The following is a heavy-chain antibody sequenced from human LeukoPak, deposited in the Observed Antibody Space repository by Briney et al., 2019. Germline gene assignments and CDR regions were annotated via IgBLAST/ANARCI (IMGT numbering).Heavy chain of an antibody. J-gene: IGHJ4*02. Sequence: SVKVSCKASGGTFSSYAISWVRQAPGQGLEWMGGIIPIFGTANHAQKFQGRVTITADESTSTAYMELSSLRSEDTAVYYCASIHSGYSYGMYYFDYWGQGTLVTVSS. CDR3: ASIHSGYSYGMYYFDY. CDR1: GGTFSSYA. CDR2: IIPIFGTA. D-gene: IGHD5-18*01. V-gene: IGHV1-69*13.